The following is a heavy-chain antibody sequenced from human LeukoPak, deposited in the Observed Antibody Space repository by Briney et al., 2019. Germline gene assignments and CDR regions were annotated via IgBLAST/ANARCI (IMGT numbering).Heavy chain of an antibody. CDR2: ISWNSGNI. CDR3: AKDMGATPYYYGMDV. CDR1: GFTFDDYA. D-gene: IGHD1-26*01. J-gene: IGHJ6*02. Sequence: GGSLRLSCAASGFTFDDYAMHWVRQAPGKGLEWVSGISWNSGNIGYADSAKGRFTISRDNAKNSLYLQMNSLRAEDTALYYCAKDMGATPYYYGMDVWGQGTTVTVSS. V-gene: IGHV3-9*01.